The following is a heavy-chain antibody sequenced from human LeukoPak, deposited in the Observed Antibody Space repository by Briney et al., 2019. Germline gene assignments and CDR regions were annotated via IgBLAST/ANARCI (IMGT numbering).Heavy chain of an antibody. V-gene: IGHV3-53*01. J-gene: IGHJ6*03. CDR1: GFTVSSNY. Sequence: GGSLRLSCAASGFTVSSNYMSWVRQAPGKGLEWVSVIYSGGSTYYADSMKGRFTISRDNSKNTLYLQMNSLRAEDTAVYYCARAYRPRYYYYYYMDVWGKGTTVTVSS. CDR2: IYSGGST. CDR3: ARAYRPRYYYYYYMDV.